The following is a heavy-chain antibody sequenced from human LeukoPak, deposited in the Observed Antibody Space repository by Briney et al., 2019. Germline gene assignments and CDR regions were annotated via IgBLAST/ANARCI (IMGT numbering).Heavy chain of an antibody. CDR3: VRGTMFPYYFDY. D-gene: IGHD3-10*02. Sequence: GGSLSLSCAASGFKFSSYSMKWVRQAPGKGLEWVSFISSSSSYIYYADSLKGRFTISRDNAKNSLYLQMNSLRAEDTAVYYCVRGTMFPYYFDYWGQGTLVTVSS. J-gene: IGHJ4*02. V-gene: IGHV3-21*01. CDR1: GFKFSSYS. CDR2: ISSSSSYI.